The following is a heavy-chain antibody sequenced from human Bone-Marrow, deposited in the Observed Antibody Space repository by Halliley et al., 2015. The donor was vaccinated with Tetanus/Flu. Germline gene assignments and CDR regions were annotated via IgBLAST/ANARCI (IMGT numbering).Heavy chain of an antibody. Sequence: TLSLTCTVSGGSISSSSYYWGWVRQPPGKGLEYIGSIYYSGSTYYNPSLKSRVTISVDTSNNQFSLNLSSVTAADRAVYYCARHISSGWPYFGYWGQGTLVTVSS. D-gene: IGHD6-19*01. V-gene: IGHV4-39*01. CDR3: ARHISSGWPYFGY. J-gene: IGHJ4*02. CDR2: IYYSGST. CDR1: GGSISSSSYY.